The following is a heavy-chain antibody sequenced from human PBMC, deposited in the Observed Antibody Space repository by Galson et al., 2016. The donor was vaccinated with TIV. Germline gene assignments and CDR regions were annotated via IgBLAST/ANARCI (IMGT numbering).Heavy chain of an antibody. D-gene: IGHD3-22*01. J-gene: IGHJ4*02. Sequence: SLRLSCAASGFTFSSYGMHWVRQAPGKGLEWVAVIWYDGSNKYYADSVQGRFTISRDNSKNTLDLQMNSLRAEDTAVYYCARSPSRGYYWSIDYWGQGTLVTVSS. V-gene: IGHV3-33*01. CDR1: GFTFSSYG. CDR2: IWYDGSNK. CDR3: ARSPSRGYYWSIDY.